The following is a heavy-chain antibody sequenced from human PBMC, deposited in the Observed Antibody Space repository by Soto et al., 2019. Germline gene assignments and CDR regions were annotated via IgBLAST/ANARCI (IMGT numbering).Heavy chain of an antibody. V-gene: IGHV3-30*03. CDR1: GLTFNNYD. D-gene: IGHD1-26*01. CDR3: ARDIPYVGATKYFDY. J-gene: IGHJ4*02. CDR2: ISYDGSDK. Sequence: QVQLEESGGGVVQPGRSLRLSCAASGLTFNNYDMHWVRQAPGKGLEWVAVISYDGSDKYYGDSVKGRFTISRDNSKNTLYLQMNSLRAEDTAVYYCARDIPYVGATKYFDYWGQGTLVIVSS.